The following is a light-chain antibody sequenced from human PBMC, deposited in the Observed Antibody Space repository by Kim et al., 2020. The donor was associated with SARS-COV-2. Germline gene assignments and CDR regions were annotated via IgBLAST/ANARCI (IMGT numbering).Light chain of an antibody. J-gene: IGLJ3*02. CDR1: SSYVGGFHY. Sequence: QSALTQPRSVSGSPGQSVTISCTGTSSYVGGFHYVSWYQQHPDKAPKLIIYDVTQRPSGVPDRFSGSKSGNTASLTIYGLQAEDEADYHCCSYADSYTRVFGGGTQLTVL. V-gene: IGLV2-11*01. CDR2: DVT. CDR3: CSYADSYTRV.